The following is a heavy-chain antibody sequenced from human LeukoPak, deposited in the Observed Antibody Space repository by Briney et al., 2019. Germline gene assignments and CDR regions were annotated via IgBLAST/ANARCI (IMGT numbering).Heavy chain of an antibody. D-gene: IGHD5-12*01. CDR3: ARDQGYSGYARGAWDY. J-gene: IGHJ4*02. CDR1: GFTFSSYA. Sequence: GGSLRLSCAASGFTFSSYAMHWVRQAPGKGLEWVAVISYDGSNKYYADSVKGRFTISRDNSKNTLYLQMNSLRAEDTAVYYCARDQGYSGYARGAWDYWGQGTLVTVSP. V-gene: IGHV3-30-3*01. CDR2: ISYDGSNK.